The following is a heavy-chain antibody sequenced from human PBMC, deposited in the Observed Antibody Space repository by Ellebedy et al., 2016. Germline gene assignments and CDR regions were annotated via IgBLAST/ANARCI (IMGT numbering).Heavy chain of an antibody. CDR2: FDPEDGET. V-gene: IGHV1-24*01. CDR3: ARVSYGTIVVVITPDY. Sequence: ASVKVSXXVSGYTLTELSMHWVRQAPGKGLEWMGGFDPEDGETIYAQKFQGRVTMTEDTSTDTAYMELSSLRSEDTAVYYCARVSYGTIVVVITPDYWGQGTLVTVSS. D-gene: IGHD3-22*01. CDR1: GYTLTELS. J-gene: IGHJ4*02.